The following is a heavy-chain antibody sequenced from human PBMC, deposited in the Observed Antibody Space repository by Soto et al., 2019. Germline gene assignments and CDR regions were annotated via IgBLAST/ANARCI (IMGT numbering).Heavy chain of an antibody. D-gene: IGHD1-1*01. J-gene: IGHJ4*01. Sequence: SETLSLTCTVSGGSISSDYWSWIRQPPGKGLEWIGYIYYSGNTNYNPSLKSRVTISVDTSKNHFSLKVSSVTAADTAVYFCARSPRSISTGGIDFWGQGILVTVSS. V-gene: IGHV4-59*12. CDR1: GGSISSDY. CDR2: IYYSGNT. CDR3: ARSPRSISTGGIDF.